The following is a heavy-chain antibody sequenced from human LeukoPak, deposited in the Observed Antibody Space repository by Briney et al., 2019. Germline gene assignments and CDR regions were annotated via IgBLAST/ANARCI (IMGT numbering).Heavy chain of an antibody. J-gene: IGHJ4*02. Sequence: GGSLRLSCAASEFTFSYYWMSWVRQAPGKGLEWVANIKQDGSETFYVDSVKGRFTISRDNSKNTLYLQMNSLRAEDTAVYYCAKSIVATIYGDYYFDYWGQGTLVTVSS. V-gene: IGHV3-7*03. CDR2: IKQDGSET. CDR1: EFTFSYYW. CDR3: AKSIVATIYGDYYFDY. D-gene: IGHD5-12*01.